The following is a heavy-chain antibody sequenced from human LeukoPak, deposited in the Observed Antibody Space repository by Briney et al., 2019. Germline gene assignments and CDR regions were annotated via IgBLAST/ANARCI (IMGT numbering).Heavy chain of an antibody. V-gene: IGHV1-8*01. Sequence: ASVKVSCKTSGYPFTTWEINWVRQAAGQGLEWMGWVHPNSGNTAYAQKFQGRVTMTRDASISTAYMELSGLRFDDTAVYFCARGPRNDPWGQGTLVTVSS. J-gene: IGHJ5*02. CDR3: ARGPRNDP. CDR2: VHPNSGNT. CDR1: GYPFTTWE. D-gene: IGHD1-14*01.